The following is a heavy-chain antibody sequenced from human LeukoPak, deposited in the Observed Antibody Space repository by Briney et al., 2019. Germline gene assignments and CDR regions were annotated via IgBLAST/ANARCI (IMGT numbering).Heavy chain of an antibody. D-gene: IGHD4-17*01. CDR3: ARDLAYGVDY. CDR1: GLTFSGFW. Sequence: GGSLRLSCAASGLTFSGFWMHWVRQAPGKGLVWVSRITEDASNTTYADSVKGRFTISRDNAKNTLYLQMNSLRAEDTAVYYCARDLAYGVDYWGQGTLVTVSS. V-gene: IGHV3-74*01. J-gene: IGHJ4*02. CDR2: ITEDASNT.